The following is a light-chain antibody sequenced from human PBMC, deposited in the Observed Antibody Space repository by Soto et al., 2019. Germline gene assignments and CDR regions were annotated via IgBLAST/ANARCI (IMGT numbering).Light chain of an antibody. CDR3: QQDT. V-gene: IGKV1-33*01. CDR2: DAS. CDR1: QDISNY. J-gene: IGKJ4*01. Sequence: DLQMTQSPSSLSASVGDRVTITCQASQDISNYLNWYQQKPGKAPKLLIYDASNLETGVPSRFSGSGSGTDFTFTISSLQPEDIATYYCQQDTFGGGTKVEIK.